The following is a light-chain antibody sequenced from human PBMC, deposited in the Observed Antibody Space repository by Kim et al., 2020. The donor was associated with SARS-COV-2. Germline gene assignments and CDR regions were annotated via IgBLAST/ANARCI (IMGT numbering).Light chain of an antibody. J-gene: IGLJ3*02. CDR2: TNN. V-gene: IGLV1-47*01. Sequence: QSVLTQPPSASGTPGQRVTISCSGSSSNIGSNYVYWYQQLPGTAPKLLIYTNNQRPSGVPDRFSGSKSGTSASLAISGLRSEDETEYYCAAWDDSLSSWVFGGGTKLTVL. CDR3: AAWDDSLSSWV. CDR1: SSNIGSNY.